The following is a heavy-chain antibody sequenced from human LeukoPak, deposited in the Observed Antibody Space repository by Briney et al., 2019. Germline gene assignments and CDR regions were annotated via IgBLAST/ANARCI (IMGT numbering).Heavy chain of an antibody. D-gene: IGHD3-22*01. V-gene: IGHV3-23*01. Sequence: TGGSLRLSCAASGFTFSSYAMSWVRQAPGKGLEWVSAISGSGGSTYYADSVKGRFTISRDNSKNTLYLQMNSLRVEDTAVYYCAKAYYYDSSGYHHFDYWGQGTLVTVSS. CDR3: AKAYYYDSSGYHHFDY. CDR1: GFTFSSYA. J-gene: IGHJ4*02. CDR2: ISGSGGST.